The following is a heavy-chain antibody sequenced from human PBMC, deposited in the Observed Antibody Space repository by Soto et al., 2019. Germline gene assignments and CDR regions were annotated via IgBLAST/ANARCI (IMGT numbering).Heavy chain of an antibody. J-gene: IGHJ4*02. V-gene: IGHV3-72*01. D-gene: IGHD1-1*01. CDR1: GFIFSDHH. CDR2: TRNKANSHTT. Sequence: GGSLRLSCAASGFIFSDHHMDWVRQAPGKGLEWIGRTRNKANSHTTEYAASVKGRFTISRDDSTNSLYLQMNSLKTEDTAVYYCVRVHSTYDLDSWGQGTLVTVSS. CDR3: VRVHSTYDLDS.